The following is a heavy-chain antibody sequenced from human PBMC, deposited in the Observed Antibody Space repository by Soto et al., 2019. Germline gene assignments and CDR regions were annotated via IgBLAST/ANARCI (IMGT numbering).Heavy chain of an antibody. Sequence: GGSLRLSCAASGFTFSSYSMSWVRQAPGKGLEWVSAISGSGVSTYYTDSVKGRFSISRDNSKNTLYLQMNSLRAEDTAVYYCAKDRRAVAGTSDYWGPGTLVTVSS. D-gene: IGHD6-19*01. J-gene: IGHJ4*02. CDR1: GFTFSSYS. CDR3: AKDRRAVAGTSDY. CDR2: ISGSGVST. V-gene: IGHV3-23*01.